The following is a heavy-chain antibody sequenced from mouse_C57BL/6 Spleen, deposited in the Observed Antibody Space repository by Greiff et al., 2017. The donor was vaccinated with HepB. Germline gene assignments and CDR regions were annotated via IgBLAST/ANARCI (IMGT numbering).Heavy chain of an antibody. CDR3: ARGQGSIYAMDY. Sequence: EVHLVESGPGMVKPSQSLSLTCTVTGYSITSGYDWHWIRHFPGNKLEWMGYISYSGSTNYNPSLKSRISITHDTSKNHFFLKLNSVTTEDTATYYCARGQGSIYAMDYWGQGTSVTVSS. CDR1: GYSITSGYD. D-gene: IGHD3-2*02. CDR2: ISYSGST. J-gene: IGHJ4*01. V-gene: IGHV3-1*01.